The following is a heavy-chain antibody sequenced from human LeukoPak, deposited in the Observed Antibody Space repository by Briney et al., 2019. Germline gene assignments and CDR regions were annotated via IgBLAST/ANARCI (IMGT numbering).Heavy chain of an antibody. CDR3: APDPSYSSGWYAY. V-gene: IGHV3-74*01. J-gene: IGHJ4*02. CDR1: GFTFSSYW. CDR2: IETDGSST. Sequence: PGGSLRLSCAASGFTFSSYWMHWVRQAPGKGLVWVSRIETDGSSTDYADSVKGRFTISRDNAKNTLYLQMNSLRAEDTAVYYCAPDPSYSSGWYAYWGQGTLVTVSS. D-gene: IGHD6-19*01.